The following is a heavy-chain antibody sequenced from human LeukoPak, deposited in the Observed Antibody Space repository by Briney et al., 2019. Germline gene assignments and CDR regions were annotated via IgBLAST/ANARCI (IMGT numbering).Heavy chain of an antibody. J-gene: IGHJ4*02. Sequence: SETLSLTCTVSSGSISDYYWSWIRQPPGKGLEWIGHIYYSGSTNYNPSLKSRITISVDTSKNQFSLKLSSVTAADTAVYYCARVDDSSVIDYWGQGTLVTVSS. CDR3: ARVDDSSVIDY. CDR1: SGSISDYY. CDR2: IYYSGST. V-gene: IGHV4-59*01. D-gene: IGHD3-22*01.